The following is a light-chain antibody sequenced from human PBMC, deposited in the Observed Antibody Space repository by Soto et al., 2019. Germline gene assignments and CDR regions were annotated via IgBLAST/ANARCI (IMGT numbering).Light chain of an antibody. J-gene: IGKJ1*01. Sequence: EIVLTQSPATLSLSPGEGATLSCRASQSVSSYLAWYQQKPGQAPRLLIYDASNRATGIPARFSGSGSGTDFTLIISSLEPEDFAVYFCQQRSNWPVTFGLGTKVEV. CDR3: QQRSNWPVT. CDR1: QSVSSY. V-gene: IGKV3-11*01. CDR2: DAS.